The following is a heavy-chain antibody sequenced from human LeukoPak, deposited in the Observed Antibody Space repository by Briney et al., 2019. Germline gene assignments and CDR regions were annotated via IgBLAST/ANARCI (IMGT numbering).Heavy chain of an antibody. CDR1: GYSISSGYY. Sequence: PSETLSLTCTVSGYSISSGYYWGWIRQPPGKGLEWIGSSYHSGSTYYNPSLKSRVTISVDTSKNQFSLKLSSVTAADTAVYYCARERYYDYVWGSYRDAFDIWGQGTMVTVSS. V-gene: IGHV4-38-2*02. J-gene: IGHJ3*02. D-gene: IGHD3-16*02. CDR2: SYHSGST. CDR3: ARERYYDYVWGSYRDAFDI.